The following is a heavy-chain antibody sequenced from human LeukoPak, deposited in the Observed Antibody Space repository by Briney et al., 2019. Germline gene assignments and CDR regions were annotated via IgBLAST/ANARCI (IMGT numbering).Heavy chain of an antibody. V-gene: IGHV3-21*01. CDR3: YWGATAAGRFDY. CDR2: ISSSSSYI. J-gene: IGHJ4*02. CDR1: GFTFSSYS. D-gene: IGHD6-13*01. Sequence: GGSLRLSCAASGFTFSSYSMNWVRQAPGKGLEWVSSISSSSSYIYYADSVKGRFTISRDNAKNSLYLQMNCLRAEDTAVYYCYWGATAAGRFDYWGQGTLVTVSS.